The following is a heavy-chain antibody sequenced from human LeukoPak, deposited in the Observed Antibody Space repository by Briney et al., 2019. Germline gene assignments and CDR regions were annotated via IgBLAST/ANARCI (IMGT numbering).Heavy chain of an antibody. Sequence: GASVKVSCKASGYTFTSYDINWVRQATGQGLEWMGWMNPNSGNTGYAQKFQGRVTMTRNTSISTAYMELSSLRSEDTAVYYCARITADYDFWSGKTHFDYWGQGTLVTVSS. D-gene: IGHD3-3*01. V-gene: IGHV1-8*01. J-gene: IGHJ4*02. CDR1: GYTFTSYD. CDR2: MNPNSGNT. CDR3: ARITADYDFWSGKTHFDY.